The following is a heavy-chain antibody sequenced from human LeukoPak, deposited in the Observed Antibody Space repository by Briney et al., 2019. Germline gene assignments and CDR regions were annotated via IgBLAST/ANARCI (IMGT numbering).Heavy chain of an antibody. CDR1: GFTFSRYW. V-gene: IGHV3-7*01. J-gene: IGHJ6*03. D-gene: IGHD3-3*01. Sequence: GGSLRLSCAASGFTFSRYWMSWVRQAPGKGLEWVANINQDGSEKYYVDSVKGRFTISRDNAKNSVYLQMNRLRAEDTAVYYCARDHGFSYYYYYMDVWGKGTTVTVSS. CDR2: INQDGSEK. CDR3: ARDHGFSYYYYYMDV.